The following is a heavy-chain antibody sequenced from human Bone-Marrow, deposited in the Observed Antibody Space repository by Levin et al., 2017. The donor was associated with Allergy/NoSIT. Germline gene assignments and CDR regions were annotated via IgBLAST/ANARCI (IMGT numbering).Heavy chain of an antibody. D-gene: IGHD2-15*01. Sequence: PGGSLRLSCAASGFTFSSYWMSWVRQAPGKGLEWVANIKQDGSEKYYVDSVKGRFTISRDNAKNSLYLQMNSLRAEDTAVYYCAREKDPDVVGAYRCFDPWGQGTLVTVSS. CDR2: IKQDGSEK. J-gene: IGHJ5*02. V-gene: IGHV3-7*01. CDR1: GFTFSSYW. CDR3: AREKDPDVVGAYRCFDP.